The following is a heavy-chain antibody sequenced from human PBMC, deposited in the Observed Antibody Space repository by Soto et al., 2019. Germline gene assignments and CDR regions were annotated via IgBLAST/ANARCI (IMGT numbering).Heavy chain of an antibody. CDR3: ARDKITGLFDY. CDR2: INHSGSS. CDR1: GGSFSGYD. D-gene: IGHD2-8*02. Sequence: AETLSLTCAVYGGSFSGYDWTWIRQPPGTGLEWIGEINHSGSSNYNPSLKSRVTISVDTSKNQFSLKLTSVTDADTAVYYCARDKITGLFDYWGQGTLVTVPS. J-gene: IGHJ4*02. V-gene: IGHV4-34*01.